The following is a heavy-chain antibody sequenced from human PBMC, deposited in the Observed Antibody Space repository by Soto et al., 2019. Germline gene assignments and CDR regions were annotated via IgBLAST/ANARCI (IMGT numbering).Heavy chain of an antibody. Sequence: GGPQRLSCVGTGGNFGDFAMHWVRQAPGKGLEWVSGITWDSRVVAYADSVKGRFAISRDKATNTVFLKLNRLSREDTAISFCVKARMAHKTVGDPFDIWGQGTMVTGSS. CDR2: ITWDSRVV. CDR1: GGNFGDFA. D-gene: IGHD1-26*01. CDR3: VKARMAHKTVGDPFDI. J-gene: IGHJ3*02. V-gene: IGHV3-9*01.